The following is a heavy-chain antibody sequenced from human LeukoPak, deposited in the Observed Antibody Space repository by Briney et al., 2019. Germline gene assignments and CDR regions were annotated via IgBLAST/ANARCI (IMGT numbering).Heavy chain of an antibody. J-gene: IGHJ4*02. Sequence: GGSLRLSCAASGFTFSSYWMNWARQAPGKGLEWVASINHNGNVNYYVDSVKGRFTISRDDSKNTLYLQMNSLKTEDTAVYYCTTDSQYYDILTGYSVWGQGTLVTVSS. D-gene: IGHD3-9*01. V-gene: IGHV3-7*03. CDR3: TTDSQYYDILTGYSV. CDR1: GFTFSSYW. CDR2: INHNGNVN.